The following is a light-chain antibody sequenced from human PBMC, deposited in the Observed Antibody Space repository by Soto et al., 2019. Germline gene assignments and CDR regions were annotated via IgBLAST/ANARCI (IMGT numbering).Light chain of an antibody. CDR2: GAS. V-gene: IGKV3-15*01. Sequence: EIVLTQSPVTMSLSPGERATLSCRASQSVSNNYLAWYQQKPGQAPRLLIYGASTRATGIPARFSGSGSGTEFTLTISSLQSEDFAVYYCQQYNNWPRTFGQGTKV. CDR1: QSVSNN. CDR3: QQYNNWPRT. J-gene: IGKJ1*01.